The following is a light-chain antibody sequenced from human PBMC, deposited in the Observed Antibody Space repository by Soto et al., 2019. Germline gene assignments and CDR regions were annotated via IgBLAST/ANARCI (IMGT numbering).Light chain of an antibody. J-gene: IGKJ5*01. Sequence: ETVMTQSPGTLSVSLGERATLSCRASQSVSIHVAWYQQKPGQAPRLLIYDTSTRATGIPARFSGSGSGTEFTLTISSLQSEDFAVYYCQQYSNWPPITFGQGTRMEIK. CDR3: QQYSNWPPIT. CDR1: QSVSIH. V-gene: IGKV3-15*01. CDR2: DTS.